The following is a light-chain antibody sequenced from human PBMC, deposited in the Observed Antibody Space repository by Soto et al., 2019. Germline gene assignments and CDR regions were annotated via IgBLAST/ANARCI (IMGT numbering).Light chain of an antibody. J-gene: IGKJ2*01. V-gene: IGKV3-15*01. CDR1: QSVSRA. Sequence: DIVLTQSPATLSVSPGESATLSCTASQSVSRALAWYQRVPGQAPRLLIYDSSTRATGVPARFSGSGSGTRFTLTISSLQSEDFAVYYCQQYNSWPPRYTVGQGTKLQI. CDR2: DSS. CDR3: QQYNSWPPRYT.